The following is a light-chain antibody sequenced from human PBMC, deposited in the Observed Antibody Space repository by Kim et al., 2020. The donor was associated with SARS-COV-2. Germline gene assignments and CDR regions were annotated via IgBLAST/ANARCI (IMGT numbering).Light chain of an antibody. Sequence: ELTQPPSVSGTPGQRVTISCSGNSSNVGSNYIYWHQQLPGAAPRLLIYSNTQRPSGVPDRFSGSKSGTSASLAIDGLRSEDEADYYCATWDDSLSSVLFGGGTQLTVL. V-gene: IGLV1-47*02. CDR3: ATWDDSLSSVL. CDR1: SSNVGSNY. J-gene: IGLJ3*02. CDR2: SNT.